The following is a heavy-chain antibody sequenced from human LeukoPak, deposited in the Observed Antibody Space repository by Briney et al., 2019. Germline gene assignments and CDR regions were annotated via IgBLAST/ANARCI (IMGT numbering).Heavy chain of an antibody. J-gene: IGHJ4*02. V-gene: IGHV4-59*01. CDR1: GASIRSYY. CDR2: IYYSGST. D-gene: IGHD3-22*01. Sequence: KASETLSLTCTVAGASIRSYYWSWIRQPPGKGLEWIGYIYYSGSTNYNPALKSRVTISEDTSKNQISLKLSSVTAADTAVYYCARVRGYYDSSGYDYWGQGTLVTVSS. CDR3: ARVRGYYDSSGYDY.